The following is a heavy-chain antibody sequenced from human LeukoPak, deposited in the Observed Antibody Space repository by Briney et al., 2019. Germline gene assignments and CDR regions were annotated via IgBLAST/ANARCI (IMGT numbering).Heavy chain of an antibody. CDR3: ARDQYIYGDYRYYMDV. CDR1: GGSISSSSYY. D-gene: IGHD4-17*01. J-gene: IGHJ6*03. CDR2: IYYSGST. V-gene: IGHV4-39*07. Sequence: PSETLSLTCTVSGGSISSSSYYWGWIRQPPGKGLEWIGSIYYSGSTYYNPSLKSRVTISVDTSKNQFSLKLSSVTAADTAVYYCARDQYIYGDYRYYMDVWGKGTTVTISS.